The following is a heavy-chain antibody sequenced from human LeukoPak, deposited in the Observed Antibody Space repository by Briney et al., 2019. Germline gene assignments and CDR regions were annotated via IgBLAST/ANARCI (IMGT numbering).Heavy chain of an antibody. D-gene: IGHD5-18*01. CDR2: IWYDGSNK. Sequence: QTGGSLRLSCAASGFTFSSYGMHWVRQAPGKGLEWVAVIWYDGSNKYYADSVKGRFTISRDNSKNTLYLQMNSLRAEDTAVYYCARDRGVDTAMVIEYYFDYWGQGALVTVSS. J-gene: IGHJ4*02. CDR3: ARDRGVDTAMVIEYYFDY. V-gene: IGHV3-33*01. CDR1: GFTFSSYG.